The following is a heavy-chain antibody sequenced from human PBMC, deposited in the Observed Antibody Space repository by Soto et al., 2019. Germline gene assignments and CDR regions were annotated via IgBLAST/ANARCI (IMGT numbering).Heavy chain of an antibody. V-gene: IGHV3-7*03. CDR3: ARDLYQLPTMKYYYYGMDV. D-gene: IGHD2-2*01. J-gene: IGHJ6*02. CDR1: GFTFSSYW. CDR2: IKEDGSEK. Sequence: GGSLRLSCAASGFTFSSYWMSWVRQAPGKGLEWVANIKEDGSEKYYVDSVKGRFTISRDNAKNSLHLQMNSLRAEDTAVYYCARDLYQLPTMKYYYYGMDVWGQGTPVTVSS.